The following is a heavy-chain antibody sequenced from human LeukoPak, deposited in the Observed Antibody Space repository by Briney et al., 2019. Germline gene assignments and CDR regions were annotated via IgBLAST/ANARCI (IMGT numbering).Heavy chain of an antibody. CDR1: EFTFSYYN. V-gene: IGHV3-21*01. Sequence: GGSLRLSCAASEFTFSYYNLNWVRQAPGKGLEGVSSITSTGSYTFYADSVKGRLTISRDNAKNSLYLQMNSLRAEDTAIYYCARVLHKRNYDSSTYYGYWGQGTLVTVSS. J-gene: IGHJ4*02. D-gene: IGHD3-22*01. CDR3: ARVLHKRNYDSSTYYGY. CDR2: ITSTGSYT.